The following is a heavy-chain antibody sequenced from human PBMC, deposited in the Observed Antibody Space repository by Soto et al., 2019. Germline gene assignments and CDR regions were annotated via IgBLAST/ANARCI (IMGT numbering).Heavy chain of an antibody. D-gene: IGHD4-17*01. Sequence: PSETLSLTCAVPGGSISSSNWWSWVRQPPGKGLEWIGEIYHSGSINYNPSLKSRVTISVDKSKNQFSLKLSSVTAADTAVYYCARALDYGDYFDYWGQGTLVTVSS. J-gene: IGHJ4*02. CDR1: GGSISSSNW. CDR3: ARALDYGDYFDY. V-gene: IGHV4-4*02. CDR2: IYHSGSI.